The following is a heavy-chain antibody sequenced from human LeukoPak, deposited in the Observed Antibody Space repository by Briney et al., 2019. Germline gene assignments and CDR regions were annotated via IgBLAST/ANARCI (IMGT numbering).Heavy chain of an antibody. CDR3: AKDRLGGPYFFHY. CDR1: GFSFSSYG. Sequence: GGTLRLSCGASGFSFSSYGMSWVRQAPGKGLEWVSVISDSGGSTYYAGSVKGRFTIPRDNSKNTLYLQINSLRAEDTAVYFCAKDRLGGPYFFHYWGQGTLVTVSS. V-gene: IGHV3-23*01. D-gene: IGHD3-16*01. CDR2: ISDSGGST. J-gene: IGHJ4*02.